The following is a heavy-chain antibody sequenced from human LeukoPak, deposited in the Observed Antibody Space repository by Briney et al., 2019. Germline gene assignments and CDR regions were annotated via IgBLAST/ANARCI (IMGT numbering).Heavy chain of an antibody. CDR1: GFTFDDYG. D-gene: IGHD3-10*01. Sequence: GGSLRLSCAASGFTFDDYGMSWVRQAPGKGLEWVSGINWNGGSTGYADSVKGRFTISRDNAKNFLFLQMNSLRAKDTALYYCARRRVTVVRGVDITSYYFDYWGQGTLVTVSS. V-gene: IGHV3-20*04. CDR3: ARRRVTVVRGVDITSYYFDY. J-gene: IGHJ4*02. CDR2: INWNGGST.